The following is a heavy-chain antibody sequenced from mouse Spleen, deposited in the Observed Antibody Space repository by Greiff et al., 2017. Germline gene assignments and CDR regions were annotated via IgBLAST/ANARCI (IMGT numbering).Heavy chain of an antibody. D-gene: IGHD1-1*01. J-gene: IGHJ4*01. CDR1: GYAFSSSW. CDR3: ARSPITTVVAGYAMDY. Sequence: QVQLKQSGPELVKPGASVKISCKASGYAFSSSWMNWVKQRPGKGLEWIGRIYPGDGDTNYNGKFKGKATLTADKSSSTAYMQLSSLTSEDSAVYFCARSPITTVVAGYAMDYWGQGTSVTVSS. V-gene: IGHV1-82*01. CDR2: IYPGDGDT.